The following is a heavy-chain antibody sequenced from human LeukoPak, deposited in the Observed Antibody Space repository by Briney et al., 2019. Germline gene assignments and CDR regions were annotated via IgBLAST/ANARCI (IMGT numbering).Heavy chain of an antibody. J-gene: IGHJ6*02. Sequence: SETVSLTCTVSGGAIKTYYLDWIRQSPGKGLEWIGRSNHRGGTSSQSFKGRVSISIDSSTNKFDLKMTSVTPADTAVYYCARYVPPEGADDGGSYYYGLDVWGQGLTVTVSS. CDR1: GGAIKTYY. V-gene: IGHV4-39*06. CDR2: SNHRGGT. D-gene: IGHD1-26*01. CDR3: ARYVPPEGADDGGSYYYGLDV.